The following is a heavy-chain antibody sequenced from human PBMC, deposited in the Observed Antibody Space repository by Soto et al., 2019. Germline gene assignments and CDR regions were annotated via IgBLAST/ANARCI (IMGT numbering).Heavy chain of an antibody. J-gene: IGHJ3*02. Sequence: PGGSLRLSCAASGFTFSDYYMSWIRQAPGKGLEWVSYISSSGSTIYYADSVKGRFTISRDNAKNSLYLQMNSLRAEDTAVYYCASDVLPMRFAFDIWGQGTMVTVS. V-gene: IGHV3-11*01. CDR2: ISSSGSTI. CDR1: GFTFSDYY. CDR3: ASDVLPMRFAFDI.